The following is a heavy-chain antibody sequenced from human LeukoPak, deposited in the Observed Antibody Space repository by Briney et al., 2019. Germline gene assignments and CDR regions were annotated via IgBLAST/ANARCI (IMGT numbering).Heavy chain of an antibody. J-gene: IGHJ6*02. CDR2: IYTSGST. CDR3: ARDPPGDGMDV. D-gene: IGHD5-24*01. CDR1: GGSISSGSYY. Sequence: PSETLSLTCTVSGGSISSGSYYWSWIRQPAGKGLEWIGRIYTSGSTNYNPSLKSRVTISVDTSKNQFSLKLSSVTAADTAVYYCARDPPGDGMDVWGQGTTVTVSS. V-gene: IGHV4-61*02.